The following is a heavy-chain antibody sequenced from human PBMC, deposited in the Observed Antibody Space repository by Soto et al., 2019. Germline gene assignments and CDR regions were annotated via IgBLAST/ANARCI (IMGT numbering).Heavy chain of an antibody. V-gene: IGHV3-23*01. CDR2: ISGSGGST. D-gene: IGHD3-10*01. CDR1: GFTFSSYA. CDR3: ATTYYYGSGSGDYYYYYGMDV. J-gene: IGHJ6*02. Sequence: PGGSLRLSCAASGFTFSSYAMSWVRQAPGKGLEWVSAISGSGGSTYYADSVKGQFTISRDNSKNTLYLQMNSLRAEDTAVYYCATTYYYGSGSGDYYYYYGMDVWGQGTTVTVSS.